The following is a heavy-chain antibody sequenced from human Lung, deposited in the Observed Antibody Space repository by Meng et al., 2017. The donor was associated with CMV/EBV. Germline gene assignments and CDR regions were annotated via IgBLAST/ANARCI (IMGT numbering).Heavy chain of an antibody. CDR3: ARSATVTTLGSRYGMDV. D-gene: IGHD4-11*01. CDR1: GSTFSSYD. V-gene: IGHV3-13*01. Sequence: GGSLRLSCPASGSTFSSYDMHWVRHATGKGMEWVSAMGTFGDTYYPGSVKGRFTISRENAKNSLYLQMNSLSAGDTAVYYGARSATVTTLGSRYGMDVWGQGXTVTVSS. CDR2: MGTFGDT. J-gene: IGHJ6*02.